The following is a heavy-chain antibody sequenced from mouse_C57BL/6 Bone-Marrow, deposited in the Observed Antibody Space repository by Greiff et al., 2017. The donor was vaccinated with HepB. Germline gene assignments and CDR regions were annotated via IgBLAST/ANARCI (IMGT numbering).Heavy chain of an antibody. CDR2: IHPNSGST. V-gene: IGHV1-64*01. D-gene: IGHD6-5*01. CDR1: GYTFTSYW. J-gene: IGHJ1*03. CDR3: ARPPKPIWYFVV. Sequence: VKLQQPGAELVKPGASVKLSCKASGYTFTSYWMHWVKQRPGQGLEWIGMIHPNSGSTNYNEKFKSKATLTVDKSSSTAYMQLSSLTSEDSAVYYCARPPKPIWYFVVWGTGTTVTVSS.